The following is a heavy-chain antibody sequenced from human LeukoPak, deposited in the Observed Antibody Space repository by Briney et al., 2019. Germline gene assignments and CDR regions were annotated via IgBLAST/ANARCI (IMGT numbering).Heavy chain of an antibody. CDR3: AREGYGDFRPYGMDV. CDR2: INRSGST. Sequence: SETLSLTCAVYGGSFGGYYWGWIRQPPGKGLEWIGEINRSGSTEFNPSLKSRVTISVDTSKNQFSLKLSSVTAADTAVYYCAREGYGDFRPYGMDVWGLGTTVTVSS. V-gene: IGHV4-34*01. D-gene: IGHD4-17*01. CDR1: GGSFGGYY. J-gene: IGHJ6*02.